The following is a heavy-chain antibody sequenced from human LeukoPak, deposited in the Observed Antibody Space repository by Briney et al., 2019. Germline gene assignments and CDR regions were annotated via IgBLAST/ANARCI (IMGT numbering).Heavy chain of an antibody. CDR2: MNPNSGNT. V-gene: IGHV1-8*01. D-gene: IGHD6-6*01. J-gene: IGHJ4*02. CDR3: AGNSIAGLCDY. Sequence: GASVKVSCKASGYTFTSYDIKWMRQATGQGLEWMGWMNPNSGNTGYAQKFQGRVTMTRNTSISTAYMELSSLRSEDTAVYYCAGNSIAGLCDYWGQGTLVTVSS. CDR1: GYTFTSYD.